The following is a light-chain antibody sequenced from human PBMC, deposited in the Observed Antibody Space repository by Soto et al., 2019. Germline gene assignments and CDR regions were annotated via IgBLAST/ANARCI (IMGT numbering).Light chain of an antibody. CDR2: GAS. Sequence: EIVLTQSPGTLSVSPGERVTLSCRASQSVDLDLAWYQQKPGQAPRLLIYGASTRATDMPGRFRGSGAGAEFTLTISSLQSEDSAVYYCQQYRGWPRTFGQGTKVEIK. CDR3: QQYRGWPRT. J-gene: IGKJ1*01. CDR1: QSVDLD. V-gene: IGKV3D-15*01.